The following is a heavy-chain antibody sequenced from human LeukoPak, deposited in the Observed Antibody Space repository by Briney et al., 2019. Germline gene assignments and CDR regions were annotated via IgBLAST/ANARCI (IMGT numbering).Heavy chain of an antibody. V-gene: IGHV3-15*01. Sequence: GGSLRLSCAASGFTFSNAWMSWVRQAPGKGLEWVGRIKSKTDGGTTDYAAPVKGRFTISRDDSKNTLYLQMNSLKTEDTAVYYCTTDRDRIAAAGTSYWGQGTLVTVSS. J-gene: IGHJ4*02. CDR2: IKSKTDGGTT. D-gene: IGHD6-13*01. CDR1: GFTFSNAW. CDR3: TTDRDRIAAAGTSY.